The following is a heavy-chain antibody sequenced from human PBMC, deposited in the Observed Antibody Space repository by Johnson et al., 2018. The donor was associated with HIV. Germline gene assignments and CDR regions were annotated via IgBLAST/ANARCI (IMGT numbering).Heavy chain of an antibody. V-gene: IGHV3-30*18. CDR2: ISFAGTNK. J-gene: IGHJ3*02. CDR3: AKDMGADGYNYPALRFIDI. D-gene: IGHD5-24*01. CDR1: QFTFSNYG. Sequence: VQLVESGGGVVQPGRSLRLSCAASQFTFSNYGMHWVRQAPGKGLELVAGISFAGTNKYSADSVKGRFTVSRDNAKNSLYLQMNSLRAEDTALYYCAKDMGADGYNYPALRFIDIWGQGTMVTVSS.